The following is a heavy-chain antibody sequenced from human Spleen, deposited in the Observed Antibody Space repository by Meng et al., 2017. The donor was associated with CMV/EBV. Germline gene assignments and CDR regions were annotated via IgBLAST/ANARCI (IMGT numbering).Heavy chain of an antibody. CDR2: IYPGDSDT. CDR1: GYSFTSYW. CDR3: ARPVTTRLVGATTPPDY. V-gene: IGHV5-51*01. D-gene: IGHD1-26*01. J-gene: IGHJ4*01. Sequence: GESLKISCKGSGYSFTSYWIGWVRQMPGKGLEWMGIIYPGDSDTRYSPSFQGQVTISADKSISTAYLQWSSLKASDTAMYYCARPVTTRLVGATTPPDYWGHITPFTVSS.